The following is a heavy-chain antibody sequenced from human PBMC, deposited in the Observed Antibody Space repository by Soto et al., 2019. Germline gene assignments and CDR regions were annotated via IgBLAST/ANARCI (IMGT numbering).Heavy chain of an antibody. V-gene: IGHV3-23*01. CDR3: ARDRMGDYYYYYMDV. Sequence: GGSLRLSCAASGFTFSSYAMSWVRQAPGKGLVGVSAISGSGGSTYYADSVKGRFTISRDNSKNTLYLQMNSLRAEDTAVYYCARDRMGDYYYYYMDVWGKGTTVTVSS. CDR2: ISGSGGST. D-gene: IGHD2-8*01. CDR1: GFTFSSYA. J-gene: IGHJ6*03.